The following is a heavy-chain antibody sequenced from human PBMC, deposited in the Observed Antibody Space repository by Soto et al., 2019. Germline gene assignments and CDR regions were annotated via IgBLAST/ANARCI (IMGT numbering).Heavy chain of an antibody. Sequence: QVQLQESGPGLVKPSQTLSLTCTVSGGSINTGDYYWSWIRQPPGKSLEWIVNIYYDGSAFPNLSLMSRVSASVDTSKNQFSLNLLPVTAAGAAVYYCASRMRDYGAQYYNGRDPWGQGAMVTVSS. CDR1: GGSINTGDYY. D-gene: IGHD1-1*01. CDR3: ASRMRDYGAQYYNGRDP. J-gene: IGHJ5*02. V-gene: IGHV4-30-4*01. CDR2: IYYDGSA.